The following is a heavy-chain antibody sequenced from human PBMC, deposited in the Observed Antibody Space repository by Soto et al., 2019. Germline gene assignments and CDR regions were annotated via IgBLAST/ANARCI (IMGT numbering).Heavy chain of an antibody. V-gene: IGHV3-30*04. CDR2: ISYDGSNK. D-gene: IGHD3-22*01. J-gene: IGHJ3*02. CDR3: ARPPYYYDSSGYDAFDI. Sequence: GGSLRLSCAASGFTFSSYAMHWVRQAPGKGLEWVAVISYDGSNKYYADSVKGRFTISRDNSKNTLYLQMNSLRAEDTAVYYCARPPYYYDSSGYDAFDIWGQGKMVTVSS. CDR1: GFTFSSYA.